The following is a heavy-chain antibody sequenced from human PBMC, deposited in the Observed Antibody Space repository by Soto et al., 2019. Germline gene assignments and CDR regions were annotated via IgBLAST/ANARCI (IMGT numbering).Heavy chain of an antibody. J-gene: IGHJ6*02. V-gene: IGHV1-18*04. D-gene: IGHD3-3*01. CDR1: GYTFTSYG. CDR3: ASAWSGYYGDYYYYGMDV. CDR2: ISAYNGNT. Sequence: ASVKVSCKASGYTFTSYGISWVRQAPGQGLEWMGWISAYNGNTNYAQKLQGRVTMTTDTSTITAYMELRSLRSDDTAVYYCASAWSGYYGDYYYYGMDVWGQGTTVTVSS.